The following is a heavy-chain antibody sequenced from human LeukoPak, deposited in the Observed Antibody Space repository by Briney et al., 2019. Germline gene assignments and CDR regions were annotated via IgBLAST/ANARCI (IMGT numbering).Heavy chain of an antibody. D-gene: IGHD4-11*01. CDR3: ARERYSNYEANAFDI. Sequence: ASVKVSCKASGYTLTSYGLSRVRQAPGLGLEWMASISAYNSYTNYAQNVQGRVTLTTDTSTSTAYMELRSLRSDDTALYYCARERYSNYEANAFDIWGQGTMVTVSS. J-gene: IGHJ3*02. V-gene: IGHV1-18*01. CDR1: GYTLTSYG. CDR2: ISAYNSYT.